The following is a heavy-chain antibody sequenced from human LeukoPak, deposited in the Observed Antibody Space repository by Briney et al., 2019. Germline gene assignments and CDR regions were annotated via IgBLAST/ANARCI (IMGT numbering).Heavy chain of an antibody. CDR2: ISSDGSST. D-gene: IGHD6-19*01. V-gene: IGHV3-74*01. CDR3: AREGIAVAGRYYFDY. Sequence: PGGSLRLSCAASGFTFSSYWMHWVRQAPGKGLVWVSRISSDGSSTSYADSVKGRFTISRDNAKNTLYLHMNSLRAEDTAVYYCAREGIAVAGRYYFDYWGQGTLVTVSS. J-gene: IGHJ4*02. CDR1: GFTFSSYW.